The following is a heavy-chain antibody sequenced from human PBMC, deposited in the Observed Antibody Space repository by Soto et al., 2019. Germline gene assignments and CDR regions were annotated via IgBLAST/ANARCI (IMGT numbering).Heavy chain of an antibody. V-gene: IGHV3-9*01. D-gene: IGHD2-21*01. Sequence: GGSLRLSCAASGFTFDDYAMHWVRQAPGKGLEWVSGISWNSGSIGYADSVKGRFTISRDNAKNSLYLQMNSLRAEDTALYYCAKGLALRLWYYFDYWGQGTLVTVSS. CDR3: AKGLALRLWYYFDY. CDR2: ISWNSGSI. J-gene: IGHJ4*02. CDR1: GFTFDDYA.